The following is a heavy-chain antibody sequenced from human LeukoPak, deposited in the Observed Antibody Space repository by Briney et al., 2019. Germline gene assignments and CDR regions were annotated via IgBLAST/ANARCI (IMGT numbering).Heavy chain of an antibody. CDR2: INSDGSTT. Sequence: GGSLRLSCAASGFTFSRYWMHWVRQVPGKGLVWVSLINSDGSTTNYADSVKGRFAISRDNAKNTLYLQMNSLRAEDTAVYFRVRGGVTDPASDYWGQGTLVTVSS. CDR1: GFTFSRYW. V-gene: IGHV3-74*01. D-gene: IGHD2-21*02. J-gene: IGHJ4*02. CDR3: VRGGVTDPASDY.